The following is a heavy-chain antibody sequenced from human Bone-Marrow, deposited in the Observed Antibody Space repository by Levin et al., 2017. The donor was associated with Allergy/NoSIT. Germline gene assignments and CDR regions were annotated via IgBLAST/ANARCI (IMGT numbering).Heavy chain of an antibody. Sequence: GSLRLSCTVSGGSISSYYWSWVRQPPGKGLEWIGYIYYSGSTNYKPSLKSRLTFSIDTSKNHFSLKLSSVTAADTAVYYCAGWGSANDAFDIWGQGTMVTVSS. V-gene: IGHV4-59*01. CDR1: GGSISSYY. CDR3: AGWGSANDAFDI. D-gene: IGHD3-10*01. CDR2: IYYSGST. J-gene: IGHJ3*02.